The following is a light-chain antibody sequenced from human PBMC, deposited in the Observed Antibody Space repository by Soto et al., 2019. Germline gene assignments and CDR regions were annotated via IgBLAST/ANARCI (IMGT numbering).Light chain of an antibody. J-gene: IGLJ3*02. CDR1: SSNIGAGYD. V-gene: IGLV1-40*01. CDR2: GNT. Sequence: QSVLTQPPSVSGAPGQTVTISCTASSSNIGAGYDVHWYQQLPGTAPKLLIYGNTNRPSGVPDRFSGSKSGTSASLAITGLQAEDEADYYCQSYDSSLSAWVFGGGTKLTVL. CDR3: QSYDSSLSAWV.